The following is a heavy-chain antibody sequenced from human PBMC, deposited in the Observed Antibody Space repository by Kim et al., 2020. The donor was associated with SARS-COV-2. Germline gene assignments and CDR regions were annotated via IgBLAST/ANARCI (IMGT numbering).Heavy chain of an antibody. Sequence: GGSLRLSCAASGFTFSHYWMSWVRQAPGKGLECVANIKPDGSAKYYVDSVKGRFSISRDNDKNSLHLQMNSLRAEETAVYYCARAYSWSFDFWGQGTPVTVSS. J-gene: IGHJ4*02. CDR2: IKPDGSAK. D-gene: IGHD2-21*01. V-gene: IGHV3-7*03. CDR1: GFTFSHYW. CDR3: ARAYSWSFDF.